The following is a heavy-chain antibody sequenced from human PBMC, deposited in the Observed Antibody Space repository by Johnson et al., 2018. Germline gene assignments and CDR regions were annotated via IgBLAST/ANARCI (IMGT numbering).Heavy chain of an antibody. CDR2: IYRGGNT. CDR3: ASSSIVVSSGAFDL. V-gene: IGHV3-66*02. D-gene: IGHD2-15*01. CDR1: GFTFSSYS. J-gene: IGHJ3*01. Sequence: VQLQESGGGLVQPGGSLRLSCAASGFTFSSYSMHWVRQGPGKGLVWVSTIYRGGNTYYADSVKGRFTISRDNSKNSLFLPMNSLRAEETAVYYWASSSIVVSSGAFDLWGQGTMVTVAS.